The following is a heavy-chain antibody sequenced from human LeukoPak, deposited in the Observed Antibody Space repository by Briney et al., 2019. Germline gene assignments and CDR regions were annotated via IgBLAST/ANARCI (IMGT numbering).Heavy chain of an antibody. Sequence: SETLSLTCAVSGYSISSGYHWGWIRQPPGKGLEWIGSIYHSGSTYYNPSLKSRVTISVDTSKNQFSLKLSSVTATDTAVYYCARGWPVRFLPGYMDVWGKGTTVTVSS. CDR3: ARGWPVRFLPGYMDV. CDR2: IYHSGST. V-gene: IGHV4-38-2*01. J-gene: IGHJ6*03. D-gene: IGHD6-19*01. CDR1: GYSISSGYH.